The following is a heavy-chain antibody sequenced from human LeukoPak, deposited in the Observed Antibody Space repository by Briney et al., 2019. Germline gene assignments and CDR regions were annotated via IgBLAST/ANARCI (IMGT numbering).Heavy chain of an antibody. V-gene: IGHV4-39*01. J-gene: IGHJ4*02. Sequence: PSETLSLTCTVSGGSISSSSYYWGWIRQPPGKGLEWIGTIYYSGITYYNPSLKSRVTISVDTSKNQFSLKLSSVTAADTAVYYCARQGYDSSASPTFFDFWGQGTLVTVSS. CDR3: ARQGYDSSASPTFFDF. D-gene: IGHD3-22*01. CDR2: IYYSGIT. CDR1: GGSISSSSYY.